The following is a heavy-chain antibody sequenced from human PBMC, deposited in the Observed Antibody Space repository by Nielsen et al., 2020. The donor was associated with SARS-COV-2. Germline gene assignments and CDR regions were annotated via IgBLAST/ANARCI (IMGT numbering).Heavy chain of an antibody. CDR2: INSDGSST. J-gene: IGHJ4*02. Sequence: VRQAPGKGLVWVSRINSDGSSTSYAASVKGRFTISRDNAKNTLYLQMNSLRAEDTAVYYCARVLGYIAVAGNSNYYFDYWGRGTLVTVSS. D-gene: IGHD6-19*01. V-gene: IGHV3-74*01. CDR3: ARVLGYIAVAGNSNYYFDY.